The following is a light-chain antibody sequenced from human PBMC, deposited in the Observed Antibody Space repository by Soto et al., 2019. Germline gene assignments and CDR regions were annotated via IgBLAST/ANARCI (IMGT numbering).Light chain of an antibody. J-gene: IGKJ1*01. Sequence: EIVLPQSPVTLSFSPGESSTLSCRASQSVSSSYLAWYQQKPGQAPRLLIYGASTRATGIPARFSGSGSGTEFTLTISSLQSEDFAVYYCQQYNNWPPWTFGQGTKVDIK. CDR2: GAS. CDR1: QSVSSSY. V-gene: IGKV3-15*01. CDR3: QQYNNWPPWT.